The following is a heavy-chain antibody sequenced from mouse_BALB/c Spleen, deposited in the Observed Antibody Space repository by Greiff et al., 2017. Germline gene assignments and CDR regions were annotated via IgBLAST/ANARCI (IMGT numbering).Heavy chain of an antibody. CDR3: ARWLLRGAMDY. Sequence: VQLKQSGAELVKPGASVKLSCTASGFNIKDTYMHWVKQRPEQGLEWIGRIDPANGNTKYDPKFQGKATITADTSSNTAYLQLISLTSEDTAVYYCARWLLRGAMDYWGQGTSVTVSS. CDR2: IDPANGNT. J-gene: IGHJ4*01. CDR1: GFNIKDTY. D-gene: IGHD2-3*01. V-gene: IGHV14-3*02.